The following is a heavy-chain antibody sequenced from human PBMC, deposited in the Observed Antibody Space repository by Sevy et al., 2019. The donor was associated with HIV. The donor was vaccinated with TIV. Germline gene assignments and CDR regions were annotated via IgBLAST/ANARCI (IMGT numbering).Heavy chain of an antibody. J-gene: IGHJ4*02. CDR3: ARGGGYDYYRHLDY. CDR2: LNPNRGGT. CDR1: GYTFTGYY. Sequence: ASVKVSCKASGYTFTGYYMHWVRQAPGQGLEWMGWLNPNRGGTNYAQKFQGRVTMTRDTSISTAYMELSRLRSDDTAVYYCARGGGYDYYRHLDYWGLGTLVTVST. V-gene: IGHV1-2*02. D-gene: IGHD5-12*01.